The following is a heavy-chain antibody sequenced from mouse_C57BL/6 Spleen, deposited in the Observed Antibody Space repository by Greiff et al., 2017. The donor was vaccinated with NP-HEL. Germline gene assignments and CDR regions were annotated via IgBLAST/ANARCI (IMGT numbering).Heavy chain of an antibody. V-gene: IGHV1-50*01. CDR2: IDPSDSYT. J-gene: IGHJ1*03. D-gene: IGHD1-1*01. Sequence: QVQLKQPGAELVKPGASVKLSCKASGYTFTSYWMQWVTQRPGQGLEWIGEIDPSDSYTNYNPKFKGKATLTVDTSSSTAYMQLSSLTSEDSAVYDCARRTTVDWYFDVWGTGTTVTVSS. CDR3: ARRTTVDWYFDV. CDR1: GYTFTSYW.